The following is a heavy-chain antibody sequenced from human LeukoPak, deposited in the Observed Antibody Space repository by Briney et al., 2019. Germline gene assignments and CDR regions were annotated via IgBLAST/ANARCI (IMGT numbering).Heavy chain of an antibody. V-gene: IGHV4-34*01. Sequence: PSETLSLTCAVYGGSFSGYYWSWIRQPPGKGLEWIGEINHSGSTNYNPSLKSRVTISVDTSKNQFSLKLSSVTAADTAVYYCARARRTIFGVVIILNWFDTWGQGTQGTVSS. CDR3: ARARRTIFGVVIILNWFDT. J-gene: IGHJ5*02. D-gene: IGHD3-3*01. CDR1: GGSFSGYY. CDR2: INHSGST.